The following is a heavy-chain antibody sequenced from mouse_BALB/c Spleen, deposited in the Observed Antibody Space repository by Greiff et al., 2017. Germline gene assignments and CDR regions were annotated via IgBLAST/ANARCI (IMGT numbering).Heavy chain of an antibody. D-gene: IGHD1-1*01. Sequence: QVQLKESGAELVRPGTSVKISCKASGYTFTNYWLGWVKQRPGHGLEWIGDIYPGGGYTNYNEKFKGKATLTADTSSSTAYMQLSSLTSEDSAVYFCARGGFYGSSYDYYAMDYWGQGTSVTVSS. V-gene: IGHV1-63*02. CDR1: GYTFTNYW. CDR3: ARGGFYGSSYDYYAMDY. J-gene: IGHJ4*01. CDR2: IYPGGGYT.